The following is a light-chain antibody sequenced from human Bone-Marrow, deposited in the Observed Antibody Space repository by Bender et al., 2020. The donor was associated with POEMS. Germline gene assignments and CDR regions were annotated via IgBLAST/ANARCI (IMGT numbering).Light chain of an antibody. CDR3: ASYRVVSKWV. CDR2: ETT. V-gene: IGLV2-14*02. J-gene: IGLJ3*02. Sequence: QSVLTQPASVSGSPGRSITMSCTGVRSPEIVSWYQQHPGKVPKVIIYETTQRPSGVSDRFSGSLSGNTASLTVSGLQAEDEADYYCASYRVVSKWVFGEGTRLTVL. CDR1: RSPEI.